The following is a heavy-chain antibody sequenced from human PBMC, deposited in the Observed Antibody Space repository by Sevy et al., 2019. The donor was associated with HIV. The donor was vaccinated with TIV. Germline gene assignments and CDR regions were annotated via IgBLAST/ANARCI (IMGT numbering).Heavy chain of an antibody. CDR3: ARAGDDILTGYYRDYYYYYGMDV. CDR2: IKQDGSEK. J-gene: IGHJ6*02. D-gene: IGHD3-9*01. V-gene: IGHV3-7*01. Sequence: GGSLRLSCAASGFTFSSYWMSWVRQAPGKGLEWVANIKQDGSEKYYVDSVKGRFTISRDNAKNSLYLQMKSLRAEDTAVYYCARAGDDILTGYYRDYYYYYGMDVWGQGTTVTVSS. CDR1: GFTFSSYW.